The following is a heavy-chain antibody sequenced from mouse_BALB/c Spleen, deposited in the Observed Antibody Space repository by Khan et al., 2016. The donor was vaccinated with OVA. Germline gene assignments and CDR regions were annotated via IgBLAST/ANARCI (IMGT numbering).Heavy chain of an antibody. D-gene: IGHD2-14*01. CDR2: INPSNGYT. CDR3: EREGAYYRSDGWFSY. J-gene: IGHJ3*01. V-gene: IGHV1-4*01. CDR1: GYTFTTYT. Sequence: VKLQESGAELARPGASVKMSCKASGYTFTTYTMHWVKQRPGQGLEWIGYINPSNGYTNYNQKFKDKSTLTADKSSSTAYMQLSSLTSDYSAVXYCEREGAYYRSDGWFSYWGQGTLVTVSA.